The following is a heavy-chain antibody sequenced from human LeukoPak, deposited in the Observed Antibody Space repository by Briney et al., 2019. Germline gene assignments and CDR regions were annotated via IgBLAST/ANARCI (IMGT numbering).Heavy chain of an antibody. D-gene: IGHD3-10*01. CDR2: IKKDGSDK. CDR1: GFMFSNYW. J-gene: IGHJ4*02. CDR3: ARDSLIQHGPGSYWGFDY. V-gene: IGHV3-7*03. Sequence: GGSLRLSCAASGFMFSNYWMSWVRQAPGKGPEWVGDIKKDGSDKYYVGSVKGRFTISRDNAKNSLYLQMNSLRAEDTAVYYCARDSLIQHGPGSYWGFDYWGQGILVTVSS.